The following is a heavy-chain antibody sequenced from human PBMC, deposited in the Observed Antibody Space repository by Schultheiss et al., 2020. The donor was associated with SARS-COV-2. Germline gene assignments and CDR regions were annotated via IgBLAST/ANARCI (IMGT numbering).Heavy chain of an antibody. V-gene: IGHV3-48*02. J-gene: IGHJ5*02. Sequence: GGSLRLSCAASGFTFSSYAMSWVRQAPGKGLEWVSYISSSSSTIYYADSVKGRFTISRDNAKNSLNLQMNSLRDEDTAVYYCARGVAVDTWGQGTLVTVSS. CDR3: ARGVAVDT. D-gene: IGHD6-19*01. CDR1: GFTFSSYA. CDR2: ISSSSSTI.